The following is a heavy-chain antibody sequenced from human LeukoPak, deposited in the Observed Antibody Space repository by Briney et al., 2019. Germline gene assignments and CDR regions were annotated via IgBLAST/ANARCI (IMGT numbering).Heavy chain of an antibody. CDR2: IYTSGST. Sequence: SETLSLTCTVSGGSISSYYWSWIRQPPGKGLEWIGRIYTSGSTNYNPSLKSRVTMSVDTSKNQFSLKLSSVTAADTAVYYCAREMYTSGSWGRYFDYWGQGTLVTVSS. J-gene: IGHJ4*02. CDR1: GGSISSYY. D-gene: IGHD6-19*01. V-gene: IGHV4-4*07. CDR3: AREMYTSGSWGRYFDY.